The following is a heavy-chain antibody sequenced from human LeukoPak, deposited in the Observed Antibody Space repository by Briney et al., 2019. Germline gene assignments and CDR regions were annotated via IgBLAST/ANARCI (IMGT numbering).Heavy chain of an antibody. CDR1: GYTFTSYY. V-gene: IGHV1-46*01. CDR2: INPSGGST. J-gene: IGHJ3*02. D-gene: IGHD6-13*01. Sequence: ASVKVSCKASGYTFTSYYMHWVRPAPGQGLEWMGIINPSGGSTSYAQKFQGRVTMTRDMSTSTVYMELSSLRSEDTAVYYCARVAGTWGAFDIWGQGTMVTVSS. CDR3: ARVAGTWGAFDI.